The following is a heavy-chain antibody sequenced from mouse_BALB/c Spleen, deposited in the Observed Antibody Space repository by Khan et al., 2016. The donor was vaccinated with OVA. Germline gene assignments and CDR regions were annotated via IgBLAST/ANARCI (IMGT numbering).Heavy chain of an antibody. J-gene: IGHJ2*01. CDR1: GYTFINYW. Sequence: QVQLQQSGAELAKPGASVKMSCKASGYTFINYWILWVKQRPGQGLEWIGYIKPSTGYTEYNQNFKDKATLNADKSSSTAYMQLSSLTSEDSAVYYCARRGLRWDFDYWGHGTTLTVSS. CDR2: IKPSTGYT. CDR3: ARRGLRWDFDY. V-gene: IGHV1-7*01. D-gene: IGHD1-1*02.